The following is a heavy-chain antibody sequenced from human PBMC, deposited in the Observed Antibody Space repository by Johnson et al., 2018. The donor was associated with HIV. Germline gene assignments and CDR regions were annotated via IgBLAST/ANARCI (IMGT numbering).Heavy chain of an antibody. J-gene: IGHJ3*01. CDR2: ISYDGSNK. CDR3: AKGGTRYTPGDGFDV. Sequence: QVQLVESGGGVVQPGRSLRLSCAASGFTFSSYAMHWVRQAPGKGLEWVAVISYDGSNKYYADSVKGRFTISRDSSKNTLYLQMNSLRTEDTAVYYCAKGGTRYTPGDGFDVWGQWTMVTVSS. V-gene: IGHV3-30*04. CDR1: GFTFSSYA. D-gene: IGHD1-14*01.